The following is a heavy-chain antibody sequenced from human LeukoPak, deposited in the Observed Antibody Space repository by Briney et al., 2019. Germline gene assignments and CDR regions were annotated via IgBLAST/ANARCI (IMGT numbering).Heavy chain of an antibody. D-gene: IGHD4-17*01. Sequence: PSETLSLTCAVSGGSISSSNWWSWVRQPPGKGLEWIGEIYHSGSTNYNPSLKSRVTISVDKSKNQFSLKLSSVTAADTAVYYCARGIASPYYDYGDYVSGGTFDYWGQGTLVTVSS. J-gene: IGHJ4*02. V-gene: IGHV4-4*02. CDR2: IYHSGST. CDR1: GGSISSSNW. CDR3: ARGIASPYYDYGDYVSGGTFDY.